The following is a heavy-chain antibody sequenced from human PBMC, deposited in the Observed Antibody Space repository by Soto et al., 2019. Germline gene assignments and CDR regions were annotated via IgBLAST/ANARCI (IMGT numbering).Heavy chain of an antibody. CDR3: ARDNGLAGSFDP. D-gene: IGHD2-21*01. V-gene: IGHV3-48*02. Sequence: GGSLRLSCAASGFTFSTYSMNWVRQAPGKGLEWVSYISYTSTTIYYADSVRGRFTISRDNVKNSLFLQMNSLRDEDTAVYYCARDNGLAGSFDPWGQGTLVTVSS. CDR2: ISYTSTTI. J-gene: IGHJ5*02. CDR1: GFTFSTYS.